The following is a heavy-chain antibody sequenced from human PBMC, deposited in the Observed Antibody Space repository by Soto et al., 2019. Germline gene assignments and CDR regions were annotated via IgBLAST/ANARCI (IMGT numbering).Heavy chain of an antibody. D-gene: IGHD2-21*01. Sequence: GGSLRLSCTASGFTFGDYAMSWFRQAPGKGLEWVGFIRSKAYGGTTEYAASVKGRFTISRDDSKSIAYLQMNSLKTEDTAVYYCTRGAYSPLRPDAFDIWGQGTMVTVSS. CDR3: TRGAYSPLRPDAFDI. CDR2: IRSKAYGGTT. CDR1: GFTFGDYA. J-gene: IGHJ3*02. V-gene: IGHV3-49*03.